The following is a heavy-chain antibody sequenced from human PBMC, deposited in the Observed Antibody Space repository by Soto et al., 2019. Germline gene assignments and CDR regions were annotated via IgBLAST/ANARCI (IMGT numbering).Heavy chain of an antibody. D-gene: IGHD5-12*01. CDR2: IIPMFGTP. CDR3: AKSAGTDGYSFDY. V-gene: IGHV1-69*13. CDR1: GVTFNRQD. J-gene: IGHJ4*02. Sequence: ASVKVSCKASGVTFNRQDMRWVRQAPGQGLEWMGGIIPMFGTPHYAEKFQDRVTITADESTGTAYLELSSLTSEDTALYYCAKSAGTDGYSFDYWGPGTLATVSS.